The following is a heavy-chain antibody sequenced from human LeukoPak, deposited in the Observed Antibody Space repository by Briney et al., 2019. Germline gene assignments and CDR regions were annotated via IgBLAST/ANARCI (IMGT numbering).Heavy chain of an antibody. CDR2: IHSSGSTI. V-gene: IGHV3-48*03. CDR3: ARGGGFQYFLNAFDV. CDR1: GFTFSNYE. D-gene: IGHD2-15*01. Sequence: GGSLRLSCAASGFTFSNYEMNWVRQAPGKGLEWVSYIHSSGSTIFYADSVKGRFTISRDNAKNSLYVQMTSLRAEDTAVYYCARGGGFQYFLNAFDVWGLGTLVTVSS. J-gene: IGHJ3*01.